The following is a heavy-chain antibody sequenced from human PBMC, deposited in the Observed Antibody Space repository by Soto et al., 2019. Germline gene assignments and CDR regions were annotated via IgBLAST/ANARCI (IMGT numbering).Heavy chain of an antibody. CDR1: GDSGSSNSAA. J-gene: IGHJ6*02. V-gene: IGHV6-1*01. D-gene: IGHD5-12*01. Sequence: PSQTLSLTCAISGDSGSSNSAAWNWIRQPPSRGLEWLGRTYYRSKWYNDYAVSVKSRITINPDTSKNQFSLQLNSVTPEDTAVYYCAREMSRFYSGYDPSYSYYGMDAWRHGPTVTVS. CDR2: TYYRSKWYN. CDR3: AREMSRFYSGYDPSYSYYGMDA.